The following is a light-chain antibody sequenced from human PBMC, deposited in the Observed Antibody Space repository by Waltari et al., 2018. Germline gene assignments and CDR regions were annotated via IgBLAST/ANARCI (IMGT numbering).Light chain of an antibody. Sequence: QSLLTQPPSVSAAPGQTVPISCSCSHSHIGTNYVSWYQHVPGTAPKLVIFDNGERPSGIPDRFSGSKSGTSATLTITGLQTGDEANYYCGTWDARLSAVFGGGTKLTVL. V-gene: IGLV1-51*01. CDR3: GTWDARLSAV. J-gene: IGLJ2*01. CDR2: DNG. CDR1: HSHIGTNY.